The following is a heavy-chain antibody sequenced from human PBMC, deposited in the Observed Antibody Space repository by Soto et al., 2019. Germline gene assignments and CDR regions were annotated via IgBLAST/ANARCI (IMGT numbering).Heavy chain of an antibody. CDR2: IYYSGST. CDR1: GGSISSYY. V-gene: IGHV4-59*01. D-gene: IGHD3-16*01. CDR3: AGGLQEDYYYYYYGMDV. Sequence: SETLSLTCXVSGGSISSYYWSWIRQPPGKGLEWIGYIYYSGSTNYNPSLKSRVTISVDTSKNQFSLKLSSVTAADTAVYYCAGGLQEDYYYYYYGMDVWGQGTTVTVSS. J-gene: IGHJ6*02.